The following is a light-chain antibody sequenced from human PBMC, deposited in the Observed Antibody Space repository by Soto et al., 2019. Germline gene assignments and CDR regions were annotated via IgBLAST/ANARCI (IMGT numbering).Light chain of an antibody. CDR1: QSVSSN. J-gene: IGKJ1*01. CDR2: GAS. Sequence: EIILTQSPDTLSLSPGERTTLSCRASQSVSSNLAWYQQKPGQAPRLLIYGASTRATGIPARFSGSGSGTDFTLTIIRLEPEDFAVYYCQQYGSSGTFGQGTKVDIK. V-gene: IGKV3-20*01. CDR3: QQYGSSGT.